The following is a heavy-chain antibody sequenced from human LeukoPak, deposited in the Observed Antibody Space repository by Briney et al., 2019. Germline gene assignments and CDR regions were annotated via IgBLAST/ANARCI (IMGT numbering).Heavy chain of an antibody. J-gene: IGHJ3*02. D-gene: IGHD3-10*01. CDR2: ISAYNGNT. Sequence: ASVKVSCKASGYTFTSYGISWVRQAPGQGLEWMGWISAYNGNTNYAQKFQGRVTMTTDTSTSTAYMELRSLRSDDTAVYYCARDLPGEDAFDIWGQGTMVTVSS. CDR3: ARDLPGEDAFDI. V-gene: IGHV1-18*01. CDR1: GYTFTSYG.